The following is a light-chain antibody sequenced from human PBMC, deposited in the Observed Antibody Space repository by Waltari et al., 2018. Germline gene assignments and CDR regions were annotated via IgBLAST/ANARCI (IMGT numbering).Light chain of an antibody. CDR2: GNS. CDR1: YPNIGADYD. Sequence: QSVLTQPPSVSGAPGQRVTISCTGTYPNIGADYDVHWYQQFPGPAPQLLTYGNSNRPSGVPDRFSGSKSGTSASLAITGLQTEDEADYYCQSYDNTGGVIFGGGTRLTVL. J-gene: IGLJ2*01. CDR3: QSYDNTGGVI. V-gene: IGLV1-40*01.